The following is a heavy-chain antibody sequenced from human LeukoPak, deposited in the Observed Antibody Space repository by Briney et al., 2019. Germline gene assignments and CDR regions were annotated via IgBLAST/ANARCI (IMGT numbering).Heavy chain of an antibody. CDR3: ARQSDYGFDY. CDR1: SGSISSNSYY. D-gene: IGHD4-17*01. CDR2: FYFSGST. Sequence: PSETLFLTCTVSSGSISSNSYYWGWIRQPPGKGLEWIAGFYFSGSTYYNPSLKSRVTIYVHTSKNQVSLNLNSVTAADTAVYYCARQSDYGFDYWGQGTLVTVSS. V-gene: IGHV4-39*01. J-gene: IGHJ4*02.